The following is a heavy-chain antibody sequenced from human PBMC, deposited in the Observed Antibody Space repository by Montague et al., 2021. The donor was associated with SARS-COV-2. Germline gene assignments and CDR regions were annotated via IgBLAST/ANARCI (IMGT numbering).Heavy chain of an antibody. CDR1: GGSISSGGYY. D-gene: IGHD3-3*01. CDR3: ARQMGQSSIFGVVIQYYFDY. Sequence: SETLSLTCTVSGGSISSGGYYWSWIRQHPGKGLEWIGSIYYSGSTYYNPSLKSRVTISVDTSKNQFSLKLSSVTAADTAVYYCARQMGQSSIFGVVIQYYFDYWGQGTLVTVSS. CDR2: IYYSGST. V-gene: IGHV4-39*01. J-gene: IGHJ4*02.